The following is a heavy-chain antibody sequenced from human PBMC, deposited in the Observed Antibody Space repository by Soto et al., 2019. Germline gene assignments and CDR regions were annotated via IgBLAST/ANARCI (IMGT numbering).Heavy chain of an antibody. CDR2: INHSGST. CDR3: ARVRGIVLRFLEWLYYGMDV. J-gene: IGHJ6*02. D-gene: IGHD3-3*01. Sequence: SETLSLTCAVYGGSFSCYYWSWIRQPPGKGLEWIGEINHSGSTNYNPSLKSRVSISVDTSKNQFSLKLSSVTAAETAVYYCARVRGIVLRFLEWLYYGMDVWGQGTTVTVSS. V-gene: IGHV4-34*01. CDR1: GGSFSCYY.